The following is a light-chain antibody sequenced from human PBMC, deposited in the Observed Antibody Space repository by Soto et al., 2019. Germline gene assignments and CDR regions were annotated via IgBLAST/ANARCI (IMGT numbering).Light chain of an antibody. CDR2: AAS. J-gene: IGKJ1*01. CDR3: QQLNSSPPT. V-gene: IGKV1-9*01. Sequence: IQLTQSPSSLSASVGDRVTITCRASQGISSFLAWYQQKPGKTPKLLIYAASTLQSGVPSRFSGSGSGTDFTFTISSLQPEDFATYYCQQLNSSPPTFGQGTKVDIK. CDR1: QGISSF.